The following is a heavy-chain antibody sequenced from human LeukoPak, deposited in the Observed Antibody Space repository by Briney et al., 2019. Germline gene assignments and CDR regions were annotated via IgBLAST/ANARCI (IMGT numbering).Heavy chain of an antibody. V-gene: IGHV1-8*01. CDR2: MNPNSGNT. Sequence: GASVKVSCKASGYTFTSYDINWVRQATGQGLEWMGWMNPNSGNTGYAQKFQGRVTMTRNTSISTAYMEPSSLRSEDTAVYYCARGNLNTMTNDYWGQGTLVTVSS. D-gene: IGHD3-22*01. CDR1: GYTFTSYD. J-gene: IGHJ4*02. CDR3: ARGNLNTMTNDY.